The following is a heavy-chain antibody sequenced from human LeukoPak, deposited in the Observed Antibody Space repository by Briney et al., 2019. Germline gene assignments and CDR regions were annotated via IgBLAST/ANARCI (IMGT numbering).Heavy chain of an antibody. J-gene: IGHJ4*02. CDR1: GFTFTNSW. D-gene: IGHD1-26*01. Sequence: GGCLRLSCAASGFTFTNSWMAWVRQAPGKGLEWVANIKQDGSTKHYMDSLKGRFTISRDNPKNSLYLQMNSLRADDTAIYYCARDTDGSLDYWGQGILVTVAS. CDR3: ARDTDGSLDY. CDR2: IKQDGSTK. V-gene: IGHV3-7*01.